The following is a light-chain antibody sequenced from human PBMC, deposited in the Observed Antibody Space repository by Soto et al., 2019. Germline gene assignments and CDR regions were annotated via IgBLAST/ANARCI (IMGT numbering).Light chain of an antibody. CDR3: QQRSNWPPWT. V-gene: IGKV3-11*01. Sequence: EIVLTQSPATLSVSPGERATLSCRASQSVSSYLAWYQQKPGQAPRLLIYDASNRATGIPARFSGSGSGTDFTLTISSLEPEDFAVYYCQQRSNWPPWTFGRGTKVEIK. CDR1: QSVSSY. J-gene: IGKJ1*01. CDR2: DAS.